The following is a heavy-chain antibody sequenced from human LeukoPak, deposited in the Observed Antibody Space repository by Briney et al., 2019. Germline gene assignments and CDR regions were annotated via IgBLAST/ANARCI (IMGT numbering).Heavy chain of an antibody. D-gene: IGHD3-10*01. J-gene: IGHJ6*03. CDR2: FDPEDGET. CDR1: GYTLTELS. V-gene: IGHV1-24*01. Sequence: ASVNVSCKVSGYTLTELSMHWVRQAPGKGLEWMGGFDPEDGETIYAQKFQGRVTMTEDTSTDTAYMELSSLRSEDTAVYYCATDGGITMVRGVIRPSHYYYYYMDVWGKGTTVTVSS. CDR3: ATDGGITMVRGVIRPSHYYYYYMDV.